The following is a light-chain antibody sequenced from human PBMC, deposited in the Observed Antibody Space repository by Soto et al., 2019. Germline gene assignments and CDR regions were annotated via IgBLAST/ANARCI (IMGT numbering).Light chain of an antibody. J-gene: IGLJ2*01. Sequence: QSALTQPPSASGSPGQSVAISCTGTSSDIGAYKFVSWYQQHPGKAPKLIIYEVSIRPSGVPDRFSGSKSGNTASLTVSGLLAEDEADYYCSWYAGSSDVVFGGGTKLTVL. CDR3: SWYAGSSDVV. CDR2: EVS. CDR1: SSDIGAYKF. V-gene: IGLV2-8*01.